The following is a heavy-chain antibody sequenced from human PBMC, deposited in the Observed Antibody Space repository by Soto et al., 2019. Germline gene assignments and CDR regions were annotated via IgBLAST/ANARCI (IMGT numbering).Heavy chain of an antibody. CDR1: GFTFSDNA. D-gene: IGHD3-10*02. J-gene: IGHJ6*02. CDR2: ISDDGDST. Sequence: VQLLESGGGLVQPGGSLRLSCGASGFTFSDNAMTWVRQAPGKGLEWVSSISDDGDSTYYADSVKGRFTISRDNSKNTLFLQMSSLGAEYTAVYYCAKSLSSDVKYGWDVGGQGSAVTVSS. V-gene: IGHV3-23*01. CDR3: AKSLSSDVKYGWDV.